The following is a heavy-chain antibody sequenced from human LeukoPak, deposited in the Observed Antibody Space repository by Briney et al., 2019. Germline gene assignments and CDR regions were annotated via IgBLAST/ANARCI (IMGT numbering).Heavy chain of an antibody. V-gene: IGHV3-7*01. D-gene: IGHD1/OR15-1a*01. CDR2: IKQDGSEK. Sequence: PSETLSLTCAVYGGSFSGYYWSWVRQAPGKGLEWVANIKQDGSEKYYVDSVKGRFTISRDNAKNSLYLQMNSLRAEDTAVYYCARDSEHIFDYWGQGTLVTVSS. CDR3: ARDSEHIFDY. CDR1: GGSFSGYY. J-gene: IGHJ4*02.